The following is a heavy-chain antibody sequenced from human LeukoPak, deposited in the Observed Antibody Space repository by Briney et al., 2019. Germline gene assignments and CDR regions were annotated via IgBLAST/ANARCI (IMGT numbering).Heavy chain of an antibody. J-gene: IGHJ4*02. V-gene: IGHV1-18*01. CDR3: ARVRYNWNLPVGDY. Sequence: ASVKVSCKASGYTFTSYGISWVRQAPGQGLEWMGWISAYNGNTNYAQKLQGRVTMTTDTSTSTAYMELRSLRSDDTAVYCCARVRYNWNLPVGDYWGQGTLVTVSS. CDR2: ISAYNGNT. CDR1: GYTFTSYG. D-gene: IGHD1-7*01.